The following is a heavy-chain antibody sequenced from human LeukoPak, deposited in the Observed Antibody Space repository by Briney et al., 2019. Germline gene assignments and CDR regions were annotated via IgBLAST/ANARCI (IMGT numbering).Heavy chain of an antibody. D-gene: IGHD3-10*01. Sequence: PGGSLRLSCAASGSTFSSYAMSWVRQAPGKGLEWVSAISGSGGSTYYADSVKGRFTISRDNSKNTLYLQMNSLRAEDTAVYYCAKDLYLNYYGSGSYYPLDYWGQGTLVTVSS. J-gene: IGHJ4*02. CDR1: GSTFSSYA. V-gene: IGHV3-23*01. CDR2: ISGSGGST. CDR3: AKDLYLNYYGSGSYYPLDY.